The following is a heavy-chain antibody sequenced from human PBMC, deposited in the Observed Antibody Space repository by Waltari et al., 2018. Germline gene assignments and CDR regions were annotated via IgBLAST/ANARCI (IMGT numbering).Heavy chain of an antibody. V-gene: IGHV1-18*01. CDR3: ARKGCVGDCHLFDP. Sequence: QAQLVQSGPEVKTPGASVKVSCKASGSSFDTYGITWGRQAPGQGLEWMGWINTNNGNTKLAQKFQDRVTMTRDTSTSTAYMELRSLRSDDTAVYYCARKGCVGDCHLFDPWGQGTLVTVSS. CDR2: INTNNGNT. CDR1: GSSFDTYG. J-gene: IGHJ5*02. D-gene: IGHD2-21*02.